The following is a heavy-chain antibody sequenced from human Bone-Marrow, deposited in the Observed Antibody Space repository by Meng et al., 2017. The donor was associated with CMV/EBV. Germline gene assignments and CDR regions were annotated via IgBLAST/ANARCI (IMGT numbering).Heavy chain of an antibody. CDR2: IYYSGST. V-gene: IGHV4-59*01. D-gene: IGHD6-19*01. Sequence: SETLSLTCTVSGGSISSYYWSWIRQPPGKGLEWIGYIYYSGSTNYNPSLKSRVTISVHRSKNQFSLKLTSVTAADTAVYYCAREGIIAVAGTGFDYWGQGTLVTVSS. J-gene: IGHJ4*02. CDR1: GGSISSYY. CDR3: AREGIIAVAGTGFDY.